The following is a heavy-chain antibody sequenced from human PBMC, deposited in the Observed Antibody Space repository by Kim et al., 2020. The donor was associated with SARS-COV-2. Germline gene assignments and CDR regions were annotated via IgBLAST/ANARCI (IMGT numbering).Heavy chain of an antibody. J-gene: IGHJ5*02. Sequence: ASVKVSCSVPGYTLTSYAINWVRQAPGQGLEWMGWIIAYSGNTKSAKHLQGRLTMTADTSTNTVHMELGNLKSDDTAVYYCANIAVIGTSSANWFDPWGQGTLVTVSS. CDR3: ANIAVIGTSSANWFDP. V-gene: IGHV1-18*04. D-gene: IGHD2-15*01. CDR1: GYTLTSYA. CDR2: IIAYSGNT.